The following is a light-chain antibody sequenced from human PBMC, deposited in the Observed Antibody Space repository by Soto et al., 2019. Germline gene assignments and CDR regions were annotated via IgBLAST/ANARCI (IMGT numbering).Light chain of an antibody. V-gene: IGKV1-5*03. Sequence: DIQMTQSPSTLSASVGDRVTITCRASQSISSWLAWYQQKPGKAPKLLIYKASSLESGVPSRFSGSGSGTEFTLTISSLQPDYFATYYCQQYGTFGQGTKLEIK. CDR3: QQYGT. J-gene: IGKJ2*01. CDR1: QSISSW. CDR2: KAS.